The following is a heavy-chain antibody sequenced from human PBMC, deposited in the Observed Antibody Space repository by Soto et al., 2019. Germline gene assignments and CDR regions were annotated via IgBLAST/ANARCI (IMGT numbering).Heavy chain of an antibody. CDR1: GYTFTGYY. CDR2: INPNSGGT. D-gene: IGHD5-18*01. Sequence: ASVKVSCKASGYTFTGYYMHWVRQAPGQGLEWMGWINPNSGGTNYAQKFQGWVTMTRDTSISTAYMELSRLRSDDTAVYYCARETMDTAMVLRGYYFDYWGQGTLVTVSS. V-gene: IGHV1-2*04. J-gene: IGHJ4*02. CDR3: ARETMDTAMVLRGYYFDY.